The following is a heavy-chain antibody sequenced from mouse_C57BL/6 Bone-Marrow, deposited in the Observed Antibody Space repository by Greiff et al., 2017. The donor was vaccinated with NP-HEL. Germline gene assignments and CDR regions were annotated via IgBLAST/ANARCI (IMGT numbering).Heavy chain of an antibody. D-gene: IGHD2-3*01. CDR3: GRHGDGPYYYAMDY. Sequence: GGGLVQPKGSLKLPCAAPGFSFNTYAMNWVRQAPGKGLEWAARIRSKSNNYATYYADSVKDRFTISRDDSESMLYMQMNNLKTKDTAVDYCGRHGDGPYYYAMDYWGQGTSVTVSS. CDR1: GFSFNTYA. CDR2: IRSKSNNYAT. V-gene: IGHV10-1*01. J-gene: IGHJ4*01.